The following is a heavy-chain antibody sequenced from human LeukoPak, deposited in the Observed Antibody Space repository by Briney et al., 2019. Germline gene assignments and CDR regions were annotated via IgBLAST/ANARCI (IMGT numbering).Heavy chain of an antibody. CDR1: GFTFSSYA. J-gene: IGHJ4*02. V-gene: IGHV3-30-3*01. D-gene: IGHD2-21*01. CDR2: ISYDGSNK. CDR3: ARVYRDQGPFDY. Sequence: TGGSLRLSCAASGFTFSSYAMHWVRQAPGKGLEWVAVISYDGSNKYYADSVKGRFTISRDNSKNTLYLQMNSLRAEDTAVYYCARVYRDQGPFDYWGQGTLVTVSS.